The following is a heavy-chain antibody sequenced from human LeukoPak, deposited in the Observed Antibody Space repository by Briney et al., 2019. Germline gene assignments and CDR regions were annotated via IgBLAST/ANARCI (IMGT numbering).Heavy chain of an antibody. CDR3: ARVSIFGVVIANDY. Sequence: GGSLRLSCAASGFTFGGYTMSWVRQAPGKGLRWVSTITSGGDYMYYADPVKGRFTISRDDSKNSLYLHMSSLRAEDTAVYYCARVSIFGVVIANDYWGQGTVVTVSS. CDR1: GFTFGGYT. D-gene: IGHD3-16*02. J-gene: IGHJ4*02. V-gene: IGHV3-21*01. CDR2: ITSGGDYM.